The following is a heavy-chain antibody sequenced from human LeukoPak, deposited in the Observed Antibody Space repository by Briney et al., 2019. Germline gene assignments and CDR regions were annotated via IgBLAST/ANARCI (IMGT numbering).Heavy chain of an antibody. CDR3: ARDYRSGGSCHLAFDY. J-gene: IGHJ4*02. V-gene: IGHV1-18*01. D-gene: IGHD2-15*01. CDR1: GYTFTSYD. Sequence: ASVKVSCKASGYTFTSYDISGVRQAPGQGLEWMGWISAYNGNTNYAQKLQGRVTMTTDTSTSTAYMELRSLRSDDTAVYYCARDYRSGGSCHLAFDYWGQGTLVTVSS. CDR2: ISAYNGNT.